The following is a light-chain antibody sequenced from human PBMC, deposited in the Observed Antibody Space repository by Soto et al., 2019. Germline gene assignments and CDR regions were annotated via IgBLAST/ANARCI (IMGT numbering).Light chain of an antibody. Sequence: QMTQTTSSLSASVGEKIIITCRASRDVGSDVSWYQQKPGQAPKLLIYAASNLYTGVPSRFSGSRSGTEFTLTIISFQPEDFASYCCLVDSFVSWTFCQG. CDR3: LVDSFVSWT. J-gene: IGKJ1*01. CDR2: AAS. CDR1: RDVGSD. V-gene: IGKV1-6*01.